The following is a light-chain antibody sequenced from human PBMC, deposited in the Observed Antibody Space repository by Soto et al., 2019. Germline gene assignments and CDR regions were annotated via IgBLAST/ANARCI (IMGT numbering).Light chain of an antibody. V-gene: IGKV3-20*01. CDR2: GAS. CDR3: QQYGSSPRT. CDR1: QSVSSSY. Sequence: EIVLTQSPGTLSLSPGERATLSCRASQSVSSSYLAWYQQKPGQAPRRLIYGASSRATGIPDRFSGSVSGTEFTLTISRLEPEDFAVYYCQQYGSSPRTFGQGTKLEIK. J-gene: IGKJ2*01.